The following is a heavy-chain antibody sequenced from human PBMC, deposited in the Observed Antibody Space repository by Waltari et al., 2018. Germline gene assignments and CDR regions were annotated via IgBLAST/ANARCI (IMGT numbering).Heavy chain of an antibody. CDR2: IWYDGSNK. CDR1: GFTFSSYG. CDR3: ARDRDSAYYYDSSGYLN. Sequence: QVQLVEFGGGVVQPGRSLRLSCAASGFTFSSYGMHWVRQAPGKGLEWVAVIWYDGSNKYYADSVKGRFTISRDNSKNTLYLQMNSLRAEDTAVYYCARDRDSAYYYDSSGYLNWGQGTLVTVSS. V-gene: IGHV3-33*01. J-gene: IGHJ4*02. D-gene: IGHD3-22*01.